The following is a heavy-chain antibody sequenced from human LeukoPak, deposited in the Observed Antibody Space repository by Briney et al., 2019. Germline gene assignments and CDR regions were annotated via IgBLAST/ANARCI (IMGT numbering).Heavy chain of an antibody. CDR3: ARETCSTSCYGGFDP. V-gene: IGHV4-61*02. J-gene: IGHJ5*02. CDR2: IYTSGST. CDR1: GGSISSGSYY. Sequence: PSQTLSLTCTVSGGSISSGSYYWSWIRQPAGKGLEWIGRIYTSGSTNYNPSLKSRVTISVDTSKNQFSLKLSSVTAADTAVYYCARETCSTSCYGGFDPWGQGTLVTVSS. D-gene: IGHD2-2*01.